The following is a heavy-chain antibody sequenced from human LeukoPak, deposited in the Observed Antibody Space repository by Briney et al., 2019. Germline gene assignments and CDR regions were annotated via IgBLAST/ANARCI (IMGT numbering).Heavy chain of an antibody. J-gene: IGHJ5*02. V-gene: IGHV3-48*03. D-gene: IGHD3-10*01. CDR1: GFTFSSYE. CDR3: ARVPPGDTMVRGAHFDP. Sequence: GGSLRLSCEASGFTFSSYEMNWVRQAPGKGLEWVSYISSSGSTIYYADSVKGRFTISRDNAKNSLYLQMNSLRAEDTAVYYCARVPPGDTMVRGAHFDPWGQGTLVTVSS. CDR2: ISSSGSTI.